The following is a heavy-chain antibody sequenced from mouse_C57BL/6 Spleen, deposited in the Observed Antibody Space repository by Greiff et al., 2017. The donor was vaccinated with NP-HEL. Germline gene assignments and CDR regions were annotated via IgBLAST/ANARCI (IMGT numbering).Heavy chain of an antibody. J-gene: IGHJ3*01. CDR2: IWSGGST. CDR3: AQGGPFAY. Sequence: VKLMEPGPGLVQPSQSVSISCTASGFSLTSYGVHWVRQSPGKGLEWMGVIWSGGSTDNNAAYMSRLSITTDNSTIHIFFIMLSLQAADASIYYCAQGGPFAYWGQGTLVTVSA. CDR1: GFSLTSYG. V-gene: IGHV2-5*01.